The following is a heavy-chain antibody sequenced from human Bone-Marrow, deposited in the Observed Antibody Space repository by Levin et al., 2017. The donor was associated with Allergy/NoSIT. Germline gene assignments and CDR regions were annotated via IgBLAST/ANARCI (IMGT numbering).Heavy chain of an antibody. CDR1: GFTVSSNY. D-gene: IGHD6-19*01. J-gene: IGHJ4*02. Sequence: GESLKISCAASGFTVSSNYMSWVRQAPGKGLEWVSVIYSGGSTYYADSVKGRFTISRDNSKNTLYLQMNSLRAEDTAVYYCASTGYSSGWPVGYWGQGTLVTVSS. CDR3: ASTGYSSGWPVGY. CDR2: IYSGGST. V-gene: IGHV3-53*01.